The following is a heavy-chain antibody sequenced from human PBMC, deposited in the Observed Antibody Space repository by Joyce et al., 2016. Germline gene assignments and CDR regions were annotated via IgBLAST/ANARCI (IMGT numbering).Heavy chain of an antibody. D-gene: IGHD3-3*01. CDR1: GFTFSDSY. J-gene: IGHJ5*02. CDR2: ISGVGSDI. V-gene: IGHV3-11*01. CDR3: ARVGGGTWSVNP. Sequence: QVQLVESGGGLVKPGGSLRLSCTASGFTFSDSYMTWIRQAPGRGLEWLSQISGVGSDIYYADSVKGRFTISRDNANSTVYLHMKSLRAEDAALYYCARVGGGTWSVNPWGQGTLVTVSS.